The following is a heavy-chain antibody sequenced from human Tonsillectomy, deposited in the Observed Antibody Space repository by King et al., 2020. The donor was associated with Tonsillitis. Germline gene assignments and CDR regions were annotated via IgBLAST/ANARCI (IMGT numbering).Heavy chain of an antibody. CDR2: ISYDGSDK. V-gene: IGHV3-30*03. D-gene: IGHD4-23*01. J-gene: IGHJ4*02. CDR3: TRGYGGNSGGFDY. Sequence: VQLVESGGGVVQPGRSLRLSCAASGFTFSNYGVHWVRQAPGRALEWVALISYDGSDKYYADSVKGRFTISRDNSKNTLYLQVSSLRAEDTAVYYCTRGYGGNSGGFDYWGQGTLVTVSS. CDR1: GFTFSNYG.